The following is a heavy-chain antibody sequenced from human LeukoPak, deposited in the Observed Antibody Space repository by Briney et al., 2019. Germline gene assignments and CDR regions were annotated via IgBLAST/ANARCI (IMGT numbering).Heavy chain of an antibody. CDR3: ARINMITFGGVIVGRYFDY. D-gene: IGHD3-16*02. J-gene: IGHJ4*02. CDR2: IIPIFGTA. CDR1: GGTFSSYA. V-gene: IGHV1-69*13. Sequence: SVKVSFKASGGTFSSYAISWVRQAPGQGLEWMGGIIPIFGTANYAQKFQGRVTITADESTSTAYMELSSLRSEDTAVYYCARINMITFGGVIVGRYFDYWGQGTLVTVSS.